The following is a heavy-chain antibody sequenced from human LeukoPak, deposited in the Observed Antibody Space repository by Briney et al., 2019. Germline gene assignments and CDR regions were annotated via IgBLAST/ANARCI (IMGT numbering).Heavy chain of an antibody. V-gene: IGHV3-30*03. Sequence: QAGGSLRLSCAASGFTFSSYGMHWVRQAPGKGLEWVAVISYDGSNKYYADSVKGRFTISRDNSKNTLYLQMNSLRAEDTAVYYCAREMAGYWDYWGQGTLVTVSS. CDR2: ISYDGSNK. CDR3: AREMAGYWDY. D-gene: IGHD2-8*02. J-gene: IGHJ4*02. CDR1: GFTFSSYG.